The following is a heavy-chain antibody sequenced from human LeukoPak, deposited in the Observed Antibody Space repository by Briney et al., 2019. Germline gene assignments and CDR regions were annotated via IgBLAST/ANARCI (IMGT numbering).Heavy chain of an antibody. V-gene: IGHV3-7*01. CDR2: IKEDGSGK. J-gene: IGHJ5*02. CDR3: ARDLQELVRYNWFDP. D-gene: IGHD6-13*01. Sequence: GGSLRLSCAASGFTFSRYWMSWVRQAPGKGLEWVANIKEDGSGKYSVDSVKGRFTISRDNAKNSLYLQMNSLRAEDTAVYYCARDLQELVRYNWFDPWGQGTLVTVSS. CDR1: GFTFSRYW.